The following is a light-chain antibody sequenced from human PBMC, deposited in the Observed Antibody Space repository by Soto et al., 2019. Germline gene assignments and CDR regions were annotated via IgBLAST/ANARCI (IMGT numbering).Light chain of an antibody. CDR3: QTWGTGWAV. J-gene: IGLJ3*02. V-gene: IGLV4-69*01. CDR2: LNSDGSH. Sequence: QPVLTQSPSASASLGASVKLTCTLSSGHSSYAIAWHQQQPEKGPRYLMKLNSDGSHSKGDGIPDRFSGSSSGAERYLTISSIQSEDEADYYCQTWGTGWAVFGGGTKLTVL. CDR1: SGHSSYA.